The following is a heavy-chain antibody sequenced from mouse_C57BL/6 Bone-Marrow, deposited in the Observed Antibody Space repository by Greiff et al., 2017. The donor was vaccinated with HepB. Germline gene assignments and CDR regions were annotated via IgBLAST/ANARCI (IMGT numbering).Heavy chain of an antibody. J-gene: IGHJ2*01. CDR3: ARSGVGDFDY. D-gene: IGHD1-1*02. V-gene: IGHV1-52*01. Sequence: QVQLKQPGAELVRPGSSVKLSCKASGYTFTSYWMHWVKQRPIQGLEWIGNIDPSDSETHYNQKFKDKATLTVDKSSSTAYMQLSSLTSEDSAVYYCARSGVGDFDYWGQGTTLTVSS. CDR2: IDPSDSET. CDR1: GYTFTSYW.